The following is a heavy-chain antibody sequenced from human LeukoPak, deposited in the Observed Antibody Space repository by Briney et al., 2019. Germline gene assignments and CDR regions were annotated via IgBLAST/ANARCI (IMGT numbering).Heavy chain of an antibody. V-gene: IGHV4-59*08. CDR2: IYYTGST. J-gene: IGHJ3*02. CDR3: AIPYGDYVGAFDI. Sequence: PSETLSLTCTVSGDSISSYYWSWIRQPPGKGLEWIGYIYYTGSTNYNPSLKSRVTISVDTSKNQFSLKLSSVTAADTAVYYCAIPYGDYVGAFDIWGQGTMVTVSS. D-gene: IGHD4-17*01. CDR1: GDSISSYY.